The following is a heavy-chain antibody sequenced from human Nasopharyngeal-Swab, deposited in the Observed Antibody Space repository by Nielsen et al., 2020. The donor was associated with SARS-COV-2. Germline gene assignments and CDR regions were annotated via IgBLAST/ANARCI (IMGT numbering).Heavy chain of an antibody. CDR1: GGSISSGGYY. V-gene: IGHV4-31*03. D-gene: IGHD5-12*01. J-gene: IGHJ4*02. Sequence: SETLSLTSTVSGGSISSGGYYWSWIRQHPGKGLEWIGYIYYSGSTYYNPSLKSRVTISADTSKNQFSLKLSSVTAADTAVYYCARSHSGYDLSFDYWGQGTLVTVSS. CDR3: ARSHSGYDLSFDY. CDR2: IYYSGST.